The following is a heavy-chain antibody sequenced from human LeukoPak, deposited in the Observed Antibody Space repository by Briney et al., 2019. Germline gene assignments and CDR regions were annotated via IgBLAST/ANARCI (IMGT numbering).Heavy chain of an antibody. J-gene: IGHJ4*02. D-gene: IGHD6-13*01. CDR2: INDDATNT. CDR3: ARVGYTGTWYSSPPFDY. V-gene: IGHV3-74*01. CDR1: GFTFSTYW. Sequence: GGSLRLSCAASGFTFSTYWMHWVRQVPGKGLVWAASINDDATNTNYADSVKGRFTISRDNAKSALYLQMNSLRAEDTAVYYCARVGYTGTWYSSPPFDYWGQGTLVTVSS.